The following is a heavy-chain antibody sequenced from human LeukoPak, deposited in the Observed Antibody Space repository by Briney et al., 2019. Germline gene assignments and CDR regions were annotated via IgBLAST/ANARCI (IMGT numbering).Heavy chain of an antibody. CDR3: ARWCGSYYAFDY. J-gene: IGHJ4*02. D-gene: IGHD1-26*01. V-gene: IGHV4-61*01. CDR1: GGSVSSGSYY. Sequence: SETLSLTCTVSGGSVSSGSYYWSWIRQPPGKGLEWIGYIYYSGSTYYNPSLKSRVTISVDTSKNQFSLKLSSVTAADTAVYYCARWCGSYYAFDYWGQGTLVTVSS. CDR2: IYYSGST.